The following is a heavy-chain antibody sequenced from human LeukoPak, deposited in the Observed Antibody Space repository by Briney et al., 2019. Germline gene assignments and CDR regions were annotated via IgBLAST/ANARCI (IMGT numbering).Heavy chain of an antibody. CDR1: GGSISSYH. CDR2: ISDIGSI. CDR3: AGHHPRNTVDF. Sequence: SETLSLTCTVSGGSISSYHWSWIRQPPGKGLEWIAYISDIGSINYNPSLKSRVTISLDTSKNRFSLKLSSVTAADTAVYYCAGHHPRNTVDFWGQGTLVTVSS. D-gene: IGHD2-8*02. J-gene: IGHJ4*02. V-gene: IGHV4-59*08.